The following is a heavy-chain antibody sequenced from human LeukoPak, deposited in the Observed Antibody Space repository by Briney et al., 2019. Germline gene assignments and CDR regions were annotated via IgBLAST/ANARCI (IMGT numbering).Heavy chain of an antibody. CDR2: ISGSNGNT. J-gene: IGHJ3*02. CDR1: GYTFTRYG. V-gene: IGHV1-18*01. D-gene: IGHD3-10*01. Sequence: ASVKVSCKASGYTFTRYGMSWVRQAPGQGLEWMGWISGSNGNTNYAQKLQGRVTMTTDTSTGTAYMELRSLRSDDTAVYYCARELLWFGPDAFDIWGQGTMVTVSS. CDR3: ARELLWFGPDAFDI.